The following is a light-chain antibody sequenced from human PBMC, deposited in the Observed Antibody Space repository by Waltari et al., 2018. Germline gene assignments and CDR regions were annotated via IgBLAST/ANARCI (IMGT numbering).Light chain of an antibody. CDR2: KAS. CDR1: QNIDTW. CDR3: QQYNSYSCG. Sequence: DIHLTQSPSTLSASVGDRVTITCRASQNIDTWLAWYQEKQGKAPKLLISKASYLQSGVPSRFSGRGSGTEFTLTIDSLQPDDFATYHCQQYNSYSCGFGPGTTVDLK. V-gene: IGKV1-5*03. J-gene: IGKJ3*01.